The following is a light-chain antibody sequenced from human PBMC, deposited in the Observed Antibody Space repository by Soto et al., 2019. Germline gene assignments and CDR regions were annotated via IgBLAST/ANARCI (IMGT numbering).Light chain of an antibody. Sequence: EIVMTQSPATPSLSPGERATLSCRASQSVSSNLAWYQQKPGQAPRLLIYAASTGATGIPARFSGSGSGTEFTLTISSLQSEDCAIYYCQQYHTWPITFGGGTKVDIK. CDR2: AAS. CDR1: QSVSSN. J-gene: IGKJ4*01. CDR3: QQYHTWPIT. V-gene: IGKV3-15*01.